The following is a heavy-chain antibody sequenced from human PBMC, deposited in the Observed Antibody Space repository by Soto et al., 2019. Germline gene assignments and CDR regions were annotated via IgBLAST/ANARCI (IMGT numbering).Heavy chain of an antibody. J-gene: IGHJ6*02. Sequence: QVQLMQSGAEVKKPGSSVKVSCKASGGTFSTSAISWVRQAPGEGLEWVGGIMPVFATPDYAQKFKGRVTISADESTTTAYLELTSLTTDDTAVYYCARDKGRQQLGGNYYYILDVWGQGTAITVSS. D-gene: IGHD3-3*02. CDR2: IMPVFATP. CDR1: GGTFSTSA. V-gene: IGHV1-69*12. CDR3: ARDKGRQQLGGNYYYILDV.